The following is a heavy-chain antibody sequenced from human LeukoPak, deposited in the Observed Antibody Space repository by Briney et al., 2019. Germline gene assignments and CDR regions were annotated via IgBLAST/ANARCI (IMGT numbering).Heavy chain of an antibody. Sequence: GGCLRLSCAASGCTFSTYAMSWVRQAPGKGLEWVSAISGSGGHTYYTDSVKGRFTIPRDNSKNTLYLQMNSLRAEDTAVYYCAKDRAYCSSTSCHTYYFDYWGQGTLVTVSS. CDR1: GCTFSTYA. D-gene: IGHD2-2*02. V-gene: IGHV3-23*01. CDR2: ISGSGGHT. CDR3: AKDRAYCSSTSCHTYYFDY. J-gene: IGHJ4*02.